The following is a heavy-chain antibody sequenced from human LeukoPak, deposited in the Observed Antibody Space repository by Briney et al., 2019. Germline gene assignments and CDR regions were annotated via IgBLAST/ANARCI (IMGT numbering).Heavy chain of an antibody. CDR3: ARDFSYGSGFDY. V-gene: IGHV3-64*01. J-gene: IGHJ4*02. CDR1: GFSISSYA. Sequence: GGSLRLSCAASGFSISSYALHWVRQAPGKGLQYVSGISNGGSIDYSNSVKGRFTISRDNSKNTLYLQMGSLRPEDMAVYYCARDFSYGSGFDYWGQGILVTVSS. D-gene: IGHD5-18*01. CDR2: ISNGGSI.